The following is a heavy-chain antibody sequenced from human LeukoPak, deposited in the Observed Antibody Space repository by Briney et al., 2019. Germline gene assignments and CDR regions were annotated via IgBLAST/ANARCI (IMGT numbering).Heavy chain of an antibody. CDR3: ARAARGSGWYYFDY. J-gene: IGHJ4*02. CDR1: GFTFSSYG. D-gene: IGHD6-19*01. V-gene: IGHV3-30*03. Sequence: GGSLRLSCAASGFTFSSYGMHWVRQAPGKGLEWVAVISYDGSNKYYADSVKGRFTISRDNSKNTLYLQMNSLRAEDTAVYYCARAARGSGWYYFDYWGQGTLVTVSS. CDR2: ISYDGSNK.